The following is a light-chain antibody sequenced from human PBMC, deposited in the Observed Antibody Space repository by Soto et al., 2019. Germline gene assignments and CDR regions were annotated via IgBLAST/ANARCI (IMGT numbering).Light chain of an antibody. CDR2: DVS. Sequence: SALTQPASVSGSPGQSITLSCTGTSSDVGGYNFVSWYQQYPGKVPKLMIYDVSNRPSGVSNRFSGSKSGNTASLTISGLQAEDEADYYCSSYTSSSTLEVFGTGTKLTVL. V-gene: IGLV2-14*03. CDR1: SSDVGGYNF. J-gene: IGLJ1*01. CDR3: SSYTSSSTLEV.